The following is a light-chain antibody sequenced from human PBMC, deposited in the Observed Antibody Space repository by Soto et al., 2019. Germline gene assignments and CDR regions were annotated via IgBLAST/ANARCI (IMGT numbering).Light chain of an antibody. Sequence: DIQMTQSPSTLSASVGDRVTITCRASQSISSWLAWYQQKPGKAPKLLIYKASSLETGVPSRFSGSGSGTEFTLTIISLQPDDFATYYCQQHNSFSPTFGQGTKVEIK. CDR1: QSISSW. CDR3: QQHNSFSPT. CDR2: KAS. V-gene: IGKV1-5*03. J-gene: IGKJ1*01.